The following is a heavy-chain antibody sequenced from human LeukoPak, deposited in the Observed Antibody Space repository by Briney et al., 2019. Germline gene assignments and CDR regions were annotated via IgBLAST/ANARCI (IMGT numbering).Heavy chain of an antibody. Sequence: PGGSLRLXCAASGFTYSTSTMNWVRRAPGKGLEWVSSISSSNDYIYYADSVKGRFTISRDNAKNSLYLQMNSLRAEDTAVYYCTRRPYWGRGTLVSVSS. CDR2: ISSSNDYI. V-gene: IGHV3-21*01. CDR1: GFTYSTST. J-gene: IGHJ4*02. CDR3: TRRPY.